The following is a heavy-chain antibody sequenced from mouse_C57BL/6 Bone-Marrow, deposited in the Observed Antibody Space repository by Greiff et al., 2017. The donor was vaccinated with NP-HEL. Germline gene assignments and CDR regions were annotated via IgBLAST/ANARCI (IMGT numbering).Heavy chain of an antibody. CDR2: INPGSGGT. J-gene: IGHJ1*03. CDR3: ARFSSNYYGSSYSYWYFDV. V-gene: IGHV1-54*01. CDR1: GYAFTNYL. D-gene: IGHD1-1*01. Sequence: QVQLKESGAELVRPGTSVKVSCKASGYAFTNYLIEWVKQRPGQGLEWIGVINPGSGGTSYTVKFKGTATLTADKSSSPASMQLSSLTSEDSAVYFCARFSSNYYGSSYSYWYFDVWGTGTTVTGSS.